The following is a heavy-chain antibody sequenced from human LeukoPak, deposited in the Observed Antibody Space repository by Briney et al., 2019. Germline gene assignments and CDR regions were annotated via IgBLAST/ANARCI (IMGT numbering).Heavy chain of an antibody. D-gene: IGHD3-3*01. V-gene: IGHV3-30*03. J-gene: IGHJ5*02. CDR2: ISYDGSNR. CDR3: ASLGRTIFGVVFDPLRRWFDP. Sequence: PGGSLRLSCVGSGFTFNRYAFHWVRQAPGKGLEWVAVISYDGSNRYYADSVKGRFTVSRDNSKNTLYLQMDSLRYEDTAMYYCASLGRTIFGVVFDPLRRWFDPWGQGTLVTVFS. CDR1: GFTFNRYA.